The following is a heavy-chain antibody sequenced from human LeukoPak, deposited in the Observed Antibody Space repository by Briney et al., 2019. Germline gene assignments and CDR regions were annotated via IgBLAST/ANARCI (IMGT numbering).Heavy chain of an antibody. D-gene: IGHD5-18*01. V-gene: IGHV4-34*01. J-gene: IGHJ4*02. CDR2: INHSGST. CDR1: GGSFSGYY. CDR3: ARGRDSAMVTN. Sequence: PSETLSLTCAVYGGSFSGYYWSWIRQPPGKGLEWIGEINHSGSTNYNPSLKSRVTISVDTSKNQFSLKLSSVTAADPAVYYCARGRDSAMVTNWGQGTLVTVSS.